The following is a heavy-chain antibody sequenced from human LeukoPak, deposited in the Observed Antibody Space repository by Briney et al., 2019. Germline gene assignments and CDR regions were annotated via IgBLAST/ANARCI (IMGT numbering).Heavy chain of an antibody. CDR1: GFTFSSYW. Sequence: PGGSLRLSCAASGFTFSSYWMSWVRQAPGKGLEWVSSISSSSSYIYYADSVKGRFTISRDNAKNSLYLQMNSLRAEDTAVYYCARGAPYCSGGSCMYYFDYWGQGTLVTVSS. CDR3: ARGAPYCSGGSCMYYFDY. J-gene: IGHJ4*02. D-gene: IGHD2-15*01. CDR2: ISSSSSYI. V-gene: IGHV3-21*01.